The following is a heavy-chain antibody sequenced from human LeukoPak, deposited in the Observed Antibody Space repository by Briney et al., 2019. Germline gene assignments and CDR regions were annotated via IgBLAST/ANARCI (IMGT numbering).Heavy chain of an antibody. J-gene: IGHJ4*02. CDR3: ARDHNTHLDY. CDR1: GYTFTGYY. CDR2: INPNSGGT. Sequence: RASEKVSCKASGYTFTGYYMHWVRQAPGQGLEWMGWINPNSGGTNYAQKFQGRVTMTRDTSISTAYMALSSLRSEDTAVYYCARDHNTHLDYWGQGTLVTVSS. D-gene: IGHD2-2*02. V-gene: IGHV1-2*02.